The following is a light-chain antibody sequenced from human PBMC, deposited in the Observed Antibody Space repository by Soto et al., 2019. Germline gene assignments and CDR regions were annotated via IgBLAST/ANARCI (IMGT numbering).Light chain of an antibody. CDR3: SSYTSSSTVV. CDR1: SSDVGGYNY. J-gene: IGLJ2*01. Sequence: QSALTQPASVSGSPGQSITISCTGTSSDVGGYNYVSWYQQHPGKAPKLMIYDVSNRPSGVSNRFSVSKSGNTASLTISGLQAEDEADYYCSSYTSSSTVVFGGGTKLPS. CDR2: DVS. V-gene: IGLV2-14*01.